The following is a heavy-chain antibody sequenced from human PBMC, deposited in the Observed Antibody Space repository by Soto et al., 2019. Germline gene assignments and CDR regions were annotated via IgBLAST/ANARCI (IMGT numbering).Heavy chain of an antibody. D-gene: IGHD1-26*01. CDR1: GYSFTSLD. CDR3: ARGVSAGVDY. V-gene: IGHV1-8*01. J-gene: IGHJ4*02. CDR2: MEPSTGRA. Sequence: QVQLVQSGAEVREPGASVKVSCQASGYSFTSLDINWVRQTAGQGLEWMGWMEPSTGRAVYAQKFRGRVTITRDTSINTGYRDLTSVTSDDTAFYCCARGVSAGVDYWGQGTLVIVSS.